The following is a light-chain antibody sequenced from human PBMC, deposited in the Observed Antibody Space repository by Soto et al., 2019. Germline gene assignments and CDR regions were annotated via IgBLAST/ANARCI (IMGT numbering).Light chain of an antibody. V-gene: IGLV1-40*01. J-gene: IGLJ2*01. CDR3: QSFDGTLSDVV. Sequence: QPVLTQPPSVSGAPGQRVTIPCTESSSKFGADFDVHWYQQLPGTAPKLLIYRNNNRASGVPDRFSGSRSGTSASLAITGLQAEDEADYYCQSFDGTLSDVVFGGGTKLTVL. CDR1: SSKFGADFD. CDR2: RNN.